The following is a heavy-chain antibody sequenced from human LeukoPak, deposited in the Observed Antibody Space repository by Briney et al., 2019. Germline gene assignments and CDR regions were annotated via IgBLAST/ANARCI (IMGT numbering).Heavy chain of an antibody. CDR2: TYYRSKWYN. J-gene: IGHJ6*03. V-gene: IGHV6-1*01. Sequence: SQTLSLTCAISGDNVSNNSAAWNWIRQSPSRGLEWLGRTYYRSKWYNDYAVSVKSRITINPDTSKNQFSLQLNSVTPKDTAVYYCSGRYSMDVWGKGTTVTVSS. CDR3: SGRYSMDV. CDR1: GDNVSNNSAA.